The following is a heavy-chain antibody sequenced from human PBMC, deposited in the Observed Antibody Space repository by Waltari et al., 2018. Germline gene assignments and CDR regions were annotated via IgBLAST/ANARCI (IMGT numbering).Heavy chain of an antibody. Sequence: QVQLVQSGAEVKKPGASVKVSCKASGYTFTGYYMHWVRQAPGQGLEWMGRINPNRGGTNYAQKFQGRVTMTRDTSISTAYMELSRLRSDDTAVYYCARGIMITFGGVPLAWGQGTLVTVSS. D-gene: IGHD3-16*01. V-gene: IGHV1-2*06. CDR1: GYTFTGYY. CDR2: INPNRGGT. J-gene: IGHJ5*02. CDR3: ARGIMITFGGVPLA.